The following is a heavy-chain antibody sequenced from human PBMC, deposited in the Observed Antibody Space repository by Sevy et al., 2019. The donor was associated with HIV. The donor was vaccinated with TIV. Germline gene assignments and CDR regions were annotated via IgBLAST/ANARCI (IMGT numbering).Heavy chain of an antibody. CDR2: FYYSGST. CDR1: GGSISSSSYY. J-gene: IGHJ3*02. V-gene: IGHV4-39*01. CDR3: ARSTVTTLAFDI. D-gene: IGHD4-17*01. Sequence: SETLSLTCTVSGGSISSSSYYWCWIRQPPGKGLEWIGSFYYSGSTYYNPSVRSRVTISVATSNNKFSLKLSSVTAADTAVYYSARSTVTTLAFDIWGQGTMVTVSS.